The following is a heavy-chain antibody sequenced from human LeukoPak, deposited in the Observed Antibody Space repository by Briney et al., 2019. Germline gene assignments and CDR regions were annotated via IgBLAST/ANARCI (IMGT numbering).Heavy chain of an antibody. CDR3: AKMTDARGRYGSGSH. CDR2: ITDSGVST. Sequence: GGSLRLSCAASGFTFSNFAMSWVRQAPGKGLEWVSSITDSGVSTFYADSLSGRFTISRDNSRNTLYLQMKNLRAADTATYYCAKMTDARGRYGSGSHGGQGTLVAVSS. D-gene: IGHD3-10*01. CDR1: GFTFSNFA. J-gene: IGHJ4*01. V-gene: IGHV3-23*01.